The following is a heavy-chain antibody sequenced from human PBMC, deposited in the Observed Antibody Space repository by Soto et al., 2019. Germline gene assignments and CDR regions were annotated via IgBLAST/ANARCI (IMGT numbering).Heavy chain of an antibody. CDR3: ATGWRDITVTTSLDY. D-gene: IGHD4-4*01. CDR2: FDPEDGET. Sequence: ASVKVSCKVSGYTLTELSMHWVRQAPGKGLEWMGGFDPEDGETIYAQKFQGRVTMPEDTSTDTAYMELSSLRSEDTAVYYCATGWRDITVTTSLDYWGQGTLVTVSS. J-gene: IGHJ4*02. V-gene: IGHV1-24*01. CDR1: GYTLTELS.